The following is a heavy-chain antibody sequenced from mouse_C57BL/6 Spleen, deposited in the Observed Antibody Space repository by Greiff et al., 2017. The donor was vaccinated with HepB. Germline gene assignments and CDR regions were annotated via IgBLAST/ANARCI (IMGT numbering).Heavy chain of an antibody. V-gene: IGHV1-66*01. CDR1: GYSFTSYY. J-gene: IGHJ2*01. CDR2: IYPGSGNT. Sequence: QVQLQQSGPELVKPGASVKISCKASGYSFTSYYIHWVKQRPGQGLEWIGWIYPGSGNTKYNEKFKGKATLTADTSSSTAYMQLSSLTSEDSAVYYCASTVLAPFDYWGQGTTLTVSS. D-gene: IGHD1-1*01. CDR3: ASTVLAPFDY.